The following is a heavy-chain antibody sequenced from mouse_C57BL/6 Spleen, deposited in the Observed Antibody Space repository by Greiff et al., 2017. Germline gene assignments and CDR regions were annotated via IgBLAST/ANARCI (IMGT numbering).Heavy chain of an antibody. Sequence: QVHVKQSGAELVRPGASVTLSCKASGYTFTDYEMHWVKQTPVHGLEWIGAIDPETGGTAYNQKFKGKAILTADKSSSTAYMELRSLTSEDSAVYYCTREGKFGLYDGFYWGQGTLVTVSA. CDR3: TREGKFGLYDGFY. CDR1: GYTFTDYE. V-gene: IGHV1-15*01. J-gene: IGHJ3*01. CDR2: IDPETGGT. D-gene: IGHD2-3*01.